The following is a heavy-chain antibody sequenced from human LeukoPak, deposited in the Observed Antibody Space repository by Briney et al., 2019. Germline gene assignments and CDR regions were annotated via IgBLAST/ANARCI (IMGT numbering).Heavy chain of an antibody. CDR2: TYYRSTWYN. Sequence: SQTLSLTCAISGDSVSSNSVTWNWIKQSPSRGLEWLGRTYYRSTWYNDYAVSVRGRITVNPDTSKNQFSLHLNSVTAADTAVYYCASWGGLLSDMDVWGQGTTLTVSS. CDR3: ASWGGLLSDMDV. D-gene: IGHD3-16*01. J-gene: IGHJ6*02. CDR1: GDSVSSNSVT. V-gene: IGHV6-1*01.